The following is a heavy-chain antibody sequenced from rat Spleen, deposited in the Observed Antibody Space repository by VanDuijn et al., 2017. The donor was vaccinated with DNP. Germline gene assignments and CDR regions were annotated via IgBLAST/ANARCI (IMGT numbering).Heavy chain of an antibody. D-gene: IGHD1-5*01. J-gene: IGHJ2*01. Sequence: EVQLVESGGGPVQPGRSLKLSCVASRFIFSTYWITWTPQAPGKGLEWVASISNTGDNTYYSDSVKGRFTISRDNAKSTLYLQMDSLRSEDTATYYCASPYSWGQGVMVTVSS. V-gene: IGHV5-31*01. CDR1: RFIFSTYW. CDR3: ASPYS. CDR2: ISNTGDNT.